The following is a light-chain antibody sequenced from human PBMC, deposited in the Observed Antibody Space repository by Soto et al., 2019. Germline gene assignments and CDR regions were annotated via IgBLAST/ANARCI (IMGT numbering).Light chain of an antibody. J-gene: IGKJ1*01. V-gene: IGKV3-15*01. CDR3: RHYNNWPPET. CDR1: QSVSSR. Sequence: PAPLSVSPGEIATLSCRASQSVSSRLAWYQQKRGQAPRLLIYDASTRATGIPARFSGSGSGTEFNLTISSLQSEDFAIYYCRHYNNWPPETFGQGT. CDR2: DAS.